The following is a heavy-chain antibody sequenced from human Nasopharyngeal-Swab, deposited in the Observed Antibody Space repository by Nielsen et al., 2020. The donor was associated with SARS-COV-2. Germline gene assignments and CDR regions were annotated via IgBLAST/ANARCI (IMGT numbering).Heavy chain of an antibody. Sequence: GESLKISCAASGFTFSSYAMHWVRQAPGKGLEWVAVISYDGSNKYYADSVKGRFTISRDNAKNSLYLQMNSLRAEDTAVYYCARAGYCSGGSCYSEDYYYYMDVWGKGTTVTVSS. D-gene: IGHD2-15*01. V-gene: IGHV3-30*04. J-gene: IGHJ6*03. CDR3: ARAGYCSGGSCYSEDYYYYMDV. CDR2: ISYDGSNK. CDR1: GFTFSSYA.